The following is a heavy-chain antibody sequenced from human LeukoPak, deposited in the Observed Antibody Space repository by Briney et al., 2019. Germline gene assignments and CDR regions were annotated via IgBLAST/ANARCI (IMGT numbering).Heavy chain of an antibody. Sequence: PGGSLRLSCTASGPSFSGQWMNWVRQSPGQGLEWVANIKYDGSEKYYVDSVKGRFTISREDAKSSLSLQMDSVRPEDTAVYYCAFNNNFKYWGQGTLVIVSS. V-gene: IGHV3-7*01. J-gene: IGHJ4*02. CDR2: IKYDGSEK. CDR1: GPSFSGQW. D-gene: IGHD1/OR15-1a*01. CDR3: AFNNNFKY.